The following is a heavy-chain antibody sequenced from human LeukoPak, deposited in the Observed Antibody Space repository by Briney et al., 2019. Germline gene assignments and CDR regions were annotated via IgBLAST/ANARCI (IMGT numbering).Heavy chain of an antibody. Sequence: GGSLRLSCAASGFTFSSYAMSWVRQAPGKGLEWVSAISGTGGSTYYADSVKGRFTISRDNSKNTLYLQMNSLRAEDTAIYYCADFGSGSYCFDYWGQGTLVTVSS. CDR1: GFTFSSYA. J-gene: IGHJ4*02. V-gene: IGHV3-23*01. CDR2: ISGTGGST. D-gene: IGHD3-10*01. CDR3: ADFGSGSYCFDY.